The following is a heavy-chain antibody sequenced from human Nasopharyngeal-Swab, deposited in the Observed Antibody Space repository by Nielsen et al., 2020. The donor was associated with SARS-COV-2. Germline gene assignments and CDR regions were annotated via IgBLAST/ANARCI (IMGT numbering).Heavy chain of an antibody. CDR1: GGSISSYY. Sequence: SETLSLTCTVSGGSISSYYWSWIRQPPGKKLEWIGYIYSRGSTNYNPSLKSRVTMSVDTSKNQFSLKLSSVTAADTAVYYCASGGDTYCGGDCYELDYWGQGTLVTVSS. CDR3: ASGGDTYCGGDCYELDY. V-gene: IGHV4-59*01. J-gene: IGHJ4*02. D-gene: IGHD2-21*02. CDR2: IYSRGST.